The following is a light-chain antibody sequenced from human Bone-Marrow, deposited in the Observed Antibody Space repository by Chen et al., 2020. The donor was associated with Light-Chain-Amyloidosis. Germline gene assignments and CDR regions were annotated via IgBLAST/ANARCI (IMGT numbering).Light chain of an antibody. V-gene: IGKV3-20*01. CDR3: QQYGTSPLT. CDR1: QTISSNY. J-gene: IGKJ4*01. Sequence: EIVLTQSPGTLSLSPWEGANLSCRASQTISSNYLTWYQQTFGQAPRRLIYGSSSRATGLPDRFTGSGSGTDFTLTINRLEPEDFAMYYCQQYGTSPLTFGGGTKVEIK. CDR2: GSS.